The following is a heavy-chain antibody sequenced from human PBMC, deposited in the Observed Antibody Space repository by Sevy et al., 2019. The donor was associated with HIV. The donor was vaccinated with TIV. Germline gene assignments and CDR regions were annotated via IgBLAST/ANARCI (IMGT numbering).Heavy chain of an antibody. J-gene: IGHJ3*02. Sequence: GGSLRVSCAASGFTFSSYGMHWVRQAPGKGLEWVAFIRYDGSNKYYADSVKGRFTISRDNSKNTLYLQMNSLRAEDTAVYYCAKDAGYQRAFDIRGQGTMVTVSS. CDR3: AKDAGYQRAFDI. V-gene: IGHV3-30*02. CDR1: GFTFSSYG. D-gene: IGHD5-12*01. CDR2: IRYDGSNK.